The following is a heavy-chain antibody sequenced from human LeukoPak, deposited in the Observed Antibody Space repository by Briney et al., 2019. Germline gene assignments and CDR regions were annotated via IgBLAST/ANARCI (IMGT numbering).Heavy chain of an antibody. CDR3: AKDSRLVRGVLPIDY. CDR1: GFTFSSYA. V-gene: IGHV3-23*01. CDR2: ISGSGGST. J-gene: IGHJ4*02. D-gene: IGHD3-10*01. Sequence: GGSLRLSCAASGFTFSSYAMSWVRQAPGKGLEWVSGISGSGGSTYYADSVKGRFTISRENSKNTLYLQMNSLRAEDTALYYCAKDSRLVRGVLPIDYWGQGTLVTVSS.